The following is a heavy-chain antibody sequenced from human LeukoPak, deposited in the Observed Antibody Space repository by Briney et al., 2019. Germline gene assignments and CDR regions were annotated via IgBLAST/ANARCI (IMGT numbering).Heavy chain of an antibody. CDR3: ARTSRHYYGSGSNLTPWPAAMDV. CDR2: IYYSGSST. CDR1: GGSMSGFF. V-gene: IGHV4-59*01. J-gene: IGHJ6*02. D-gene: IGHD3-10*01. Sequence: SETLSLTCTVSGGSMSGFFWTWIRQPPGKELEWIGSIYYSGSSTKYNPSLKSRVTISVDTSKSQFSLKLNSATAADTAVYYCARTSRHYYGSGSNLTPWPAAMDVWGQGTTVAVSS.